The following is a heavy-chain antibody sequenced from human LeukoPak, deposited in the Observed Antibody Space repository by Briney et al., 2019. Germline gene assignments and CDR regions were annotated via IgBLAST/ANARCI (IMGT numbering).Heavy chain of an antibody. Sequence: GGSLRLSCAGAGFTFSTYSMNWVRQAPGKGLEWVSSISASSTYIYYADSVKGRFTVSRDNAENSLYLQMDSLRVEDTAVYYCVRDPSYGSSWYYYMDVWGKGTTVTVSS. J-gene: IGHJ6*03. CDR2: ISASSTYI. V-gene: IGHV3-21*01. CDR1: GFTFSTYS. CDR3: VRDPSYGSSWYYYMDV. D-gene: IGHD6-13*01.